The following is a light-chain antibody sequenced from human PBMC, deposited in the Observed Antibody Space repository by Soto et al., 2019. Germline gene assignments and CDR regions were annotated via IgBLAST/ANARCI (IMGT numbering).Light chain of an antibody. CDR2: GAS. J-gene: IGKJ1*01. Sequence: ENVLTQSPDTLSLSPGERATLSCRASQRIANNFLAWYQKKPGQAPRLLIHGASSRATGIPDRFSGSGSGPDFTLSISRLEPEDFAVYFCQQYGRAPWTFGQGTTVEVK. CDR3: QQYGRAPWT. V-gene: IGKV3-20*01. CDR1: QRIANNF.